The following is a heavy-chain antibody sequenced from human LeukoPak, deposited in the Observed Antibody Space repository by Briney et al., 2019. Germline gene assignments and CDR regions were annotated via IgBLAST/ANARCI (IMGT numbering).Heavy chain of an antibody. V-gene: IGHV3-7*03. Sequence: GASLRLSCTAAGFTFSSYWMTWVRQPARKGLEWVANIQQDGSEKYYVDSVRGRFTIGRDNAENLLYLQMDGLRAEDTAVYCCARGWCPQCHGMGDWGKGTTVTVSS. CDR3: ARGWCPQCHGMGD. CDR2: IQQDGSEK. J-gene: IGHJ6*04. D-gene: IGHD2-8*02. CDR1: GFTFSSYW.